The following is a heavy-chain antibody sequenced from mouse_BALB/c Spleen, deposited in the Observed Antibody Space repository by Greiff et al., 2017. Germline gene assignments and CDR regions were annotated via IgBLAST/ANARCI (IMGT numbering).Heavy chain of an antibody. D-gene: IGHD2-14*01. CDR2: IYWDDDK. CDR1: GFSLSTSGMG. V-gene: IGHV8-12*01. CDR3: ARSYYRYDSFAY. Sequence: QVTLKESGPGILQPSQTLSLTCSFSGFSLSTSGMGVSWIRQPSGKGLEWLAHIYWDDDKRYNPSLKSRLTISKDTSSNQVFLKITSVDTADTATYYCARSYYRYDSFAYWGQGTLVTVSA. J-gene: IGHJ3*01.